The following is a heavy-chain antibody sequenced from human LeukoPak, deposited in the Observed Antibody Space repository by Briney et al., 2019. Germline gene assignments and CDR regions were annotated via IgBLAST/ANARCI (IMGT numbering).Heavy chain of an antibody. CDR3: AKSIAAAGKYYFDY. Sequence: GGSLRLSCAASGFTFSSYSMNWVRQAPGKGLEWVSYISSSSSTIYYADSVKGRFTISRDNAKNSLYLQMNSLRVEDTAVYYCAKSIAAAGKYYFDYWGQGTLVTVSS. J-gene: IGHJ4*02. CDR2: ISSSSSTI. CDR1: GFTFSSYS. V-gene: IGHV3-48*01. D-gene: IGHD6-13*01.